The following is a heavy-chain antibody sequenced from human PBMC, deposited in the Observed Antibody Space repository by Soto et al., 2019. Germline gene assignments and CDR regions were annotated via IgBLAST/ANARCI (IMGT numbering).Heavy chain of an antibody. CDR3: ARGSLRGGNWYFDL. CDR1: GDGVSKNSAT. Sequence: QEQLQQSGPGLVKPSQTLSLTCAISGDGVSKNSATWNWIRQSPARGLEWLGRTYYRSKWYNDYAVSVKSRVTINPDTSKNQFSLQLNSVTSEDTAVYYCARGSLRGGNWYFDLWGRGTLVTVSS. V-gene: IGHV6-1*01. D-gene: IGHD3-16*01. J-gene: IGHJ2*01. CDR2: TYYRSKWYN.